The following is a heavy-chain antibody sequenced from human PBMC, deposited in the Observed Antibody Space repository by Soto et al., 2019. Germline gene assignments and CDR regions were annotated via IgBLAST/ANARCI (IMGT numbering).Heavy chain of an antibody. CDR1: GFTFSSYA. Sequence: AGGSLRLSCAASGFTFSSYAMHSVRQAPGKGLEWVAVISYDGSNKYYADSVKGRFTISRDNSKNTLYLQMNSLRAEDTAVYYCAXDTYYDFWSGFRTWFDPWGQGTLVTVSS. D-gene: IGHD3-3*01. J-gene: IGHJ5*02. CDR3: AXDTYYDFWSGFRTWFDP. V-gene: IGHV3-30-3*01. CDR2: ISYDGSNK.